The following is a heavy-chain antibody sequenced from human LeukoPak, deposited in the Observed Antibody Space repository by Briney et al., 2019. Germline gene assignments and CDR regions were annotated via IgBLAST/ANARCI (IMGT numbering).Heavy chain of an antibody. V-gene: IGHV3-48*03. CDR3: ARDVDTATDY. CDR2: ISSSGSTI. D-gene: IGHD5-18*01. J-gene: IGHJ4*02. Sequence: GGSLRLSCAASGFTFSSYEMNWVRQAPGKGLEWVSYISSSGSTIYYADSVKGRFTISRDNAKNSLYLQMNSLRAEDMAVYYCARDVDTATDYWGQGTLVTVSS. CDR1: GFTFSSYE.